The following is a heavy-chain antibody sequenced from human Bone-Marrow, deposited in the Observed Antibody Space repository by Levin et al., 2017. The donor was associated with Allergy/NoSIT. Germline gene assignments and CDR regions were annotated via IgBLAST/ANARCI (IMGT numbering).Heavy chain of an antibody. Sequence: GGSLRLSCAASGFTVSSNYMSWVRQAPGKGLEWVSVIYSGGSTYYADSVKGRFTISRDNSKNTLYLQMNSLRAEDTAVYYCARDNWMLGSGEGSRYFDYWGQGTLVTVSS. D-gene: IGHD7-27*01. CDR3: ARDNWMLGSGEGSRYFDY. J-gene: IGHJ4*02. V-gene: IGHV3-66*01. CDR1: GFTVSSNY. CDR2: IYSGGST.